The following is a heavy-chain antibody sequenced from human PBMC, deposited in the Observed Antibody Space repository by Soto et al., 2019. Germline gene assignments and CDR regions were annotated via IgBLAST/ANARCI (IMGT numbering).Heavy chain of an antibody. D-gene: IGHD5-18*01. Sequence: EVELLESGGGLVQPGGSLRLSCTATGCTFSAYSMSWVRQAPGKGLEWVSGMSGLGGSTYYTDSVRGRFTISRDNSKNTLYLQMNSLRAEDTAVYYCAKSYGDTWQQYFFDSWGQGTLLTVSS. V-gene: IGHV3-23*01. CDR1: GCTFSAYS. J-gene: IGHJ4*02. CDR3: AKSYGDTWQQYFFDS. CDR2: MSGLGGST.